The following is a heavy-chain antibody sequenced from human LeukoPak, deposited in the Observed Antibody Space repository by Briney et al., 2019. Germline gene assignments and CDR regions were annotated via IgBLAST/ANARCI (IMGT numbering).Heavy chain of an antibody. CDR2: IYYSGST. J-gene: IGHJ6*03. CDR3: ARVRPSLLIYYYMDV. V-gene: IGHV4-39*07. D-gene: IGHD1-26*01. CDR1: GGSISSSSYY. Sequence: PSETLSLTCTVSGGSISSSSYYWGWIRQPPGKGLEWIGSIYYSGSTYYNPSLKSRVTMSVDTSKNQFSLKLSSVTAADTAVYYCARVRPSLLIYYYMDVWGKGTTVTVSS.